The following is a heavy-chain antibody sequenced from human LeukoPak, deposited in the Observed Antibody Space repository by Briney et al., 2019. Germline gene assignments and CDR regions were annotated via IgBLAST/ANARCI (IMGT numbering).Heavy chain of an antibody. Sequence: GGSLRLSCAASGFAFSTYALNWVRQAPGKGLEWVSLVTGNGGSTHYSASVEGRFTISRDNSKNTLYPQMNNLRAEDTAVYYCAKAIGSNYFDYWGQGILVTVSP. CDR1: GFAFSTYA. J-gene: IGHJ4*02. CDR2: VTGNGGST. V-gene: IGHV3-23*01. CDR3: AKAIGSNYFDY. D-gene: IGHD2-21*01.